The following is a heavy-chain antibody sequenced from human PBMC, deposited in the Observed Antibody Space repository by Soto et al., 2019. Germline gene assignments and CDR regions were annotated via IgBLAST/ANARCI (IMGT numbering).Heavy chain of an antibody. Sequence: SVKVSCKASGGTFSSYAISWVRQAPGQGLEWMGGIIPIFGTANYAQKFQGRVTITADKSTSTAYMELSSLRSEDTAVYYCAYAYDSRGYYYSPYNWFDPWGQGTLVTVSS. CDR2: IIPIFGTA. CDR1: GGTFSSYA. J-gene: IGHJ5*02. CDR3: AYAYDSRGYYYSPYNWFDP. V-gene: IGHV1-69*06. D-gene: IGHD3-22*01.